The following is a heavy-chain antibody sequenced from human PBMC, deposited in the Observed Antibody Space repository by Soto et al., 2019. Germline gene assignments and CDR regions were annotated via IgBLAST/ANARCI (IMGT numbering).Heavy chain of an antibody. CDR2: ISSSSSYI. J-gene: IGHJ3*02. CDR1: GFTFSSYS. D-gene: IGHD2-2*02. V-gene: IGHV3-21*01. Sequence: GGSLRLSCAASGFTFSSYSMNWVRQAPGKGLEWVSFISSSSSYIYYADSVKGRFTISRDNAKNSLYLQMNSLRAEDTAVYYCARDGGGAVPTSIAYTFDIWGRGTMVTVSS. CDR3: ARDGGGAVPTSIAYTFDI.